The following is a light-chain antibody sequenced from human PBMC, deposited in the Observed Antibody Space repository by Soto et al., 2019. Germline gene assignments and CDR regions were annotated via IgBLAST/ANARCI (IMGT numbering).Light chain of an antibody. J-gene: IGKJ1*01. V-gene: IGKV3-20*01. CDR1: QSVSSSY. CDR2: GAS. CDR3: QQYGSSPWT. Sequence: EIVLTQSPGTLSLSPGERATLSCRASQSVSSSYLAWYQQKPGQAPRLLIYGASSRAPGIRDRFSGSGSGTNFTLTISRLEPEDFAVYYFQQYGSSPWTFGRGAKVEIK.